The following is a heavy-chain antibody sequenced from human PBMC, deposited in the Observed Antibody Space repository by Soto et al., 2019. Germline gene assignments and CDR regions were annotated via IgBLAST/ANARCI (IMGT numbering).Heavy chain of an antibody. V-gene: IGHV1-8*01. CDR3: ARMETFGSLNWFDP. CDR1: GYSFTNND. Sequence: AAVKVSCKASGYSFTNNDVSWVRQATGQGLEWMGWMNPGSGDTGYAQKFQGRVTMTRDISIATAYMELSSLRSDDTAIYYCARMETFGSLNWFDPWGQGTLVTVSS. CDR2: MNPGSGDT. D-gene: IGHD3-16*01. J-gene: IGHJ5*02.